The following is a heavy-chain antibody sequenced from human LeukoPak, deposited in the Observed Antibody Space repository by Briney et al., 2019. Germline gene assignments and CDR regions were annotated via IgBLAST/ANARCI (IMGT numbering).Heavy chain of an antibody. V-gene: IGHV1-18*01. CDR3: ARGNYDTTLDY. D-gene: IGHD3-22*01. Sequence: ASVKVSCKVSGYTLTELSMHWVRQAPGQGLEWMGWISAYNGNTNYAQKLQGRVTMTTDTSTSTAYMELRSLRSDDTAVYYCARGNYDTTLDYWGQGTLVTVSS. CDR1: GYTLTELS. CDR2: ISAYNGNT. J-gene: IGHJ4*02.